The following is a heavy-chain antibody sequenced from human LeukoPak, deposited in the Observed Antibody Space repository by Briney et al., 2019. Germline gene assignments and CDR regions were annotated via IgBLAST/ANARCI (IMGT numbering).Heavy chain of an antibody. J-gene: IGHJ4*02. CDR3: ARGYSNYDAAAN. V-gene: IGHV4-34*01. CDR2: INHSGST. Sequence: PSETLSLTCAVYGGSFSGYYWSGIRQPPGKGLAWIGEINHSGSTNYNPSLKSRVTISVDTSKNQFSLKLSSVTAADTAVYYCARGYSNYDAAANWGQGTLVTVSS. D-gene: IGHD4-11*01. CDR1: GGSFSGYY.